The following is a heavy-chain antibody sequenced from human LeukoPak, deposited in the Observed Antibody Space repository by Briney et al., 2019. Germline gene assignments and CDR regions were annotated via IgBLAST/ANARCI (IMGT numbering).Heavy chain of an antibody. CDR1: GLTISSYW. D-gene: IGHD5-12*01. Sequence: GGSLRLSCVASGLTISSYWMNWVRQAPGKGLEWVANIKQDGSETSYVDSVKGRFTISRDNAKNSLFLQMNSLRAQDTAVYYCARVWLRSGLNFQDWSQGTLVSVSS. CDR3: ARVWLRSGLNFQD. J-gene: IGHJ1*01. CDR2: IKQDGSET. V-gene: IGHV3-7*02.